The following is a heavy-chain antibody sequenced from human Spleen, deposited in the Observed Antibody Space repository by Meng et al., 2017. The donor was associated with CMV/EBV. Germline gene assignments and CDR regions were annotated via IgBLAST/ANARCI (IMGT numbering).Heavy chain of an antibody. CDR1: GYNFNDYY. CDR2: INPHSGDT. Sequence: ASVKVSCKASGYNFNDYYLNWVRQAPGQGLEWMGWINPHSGDTNYAQKFQGRVTMTRDTSISTAYMAVSRLTSDYTAVYYCASAWEVYYGMDVWGQGTTVTVSS. V-gene: IGHV1-2*02. CDR3: ASAWEVYYGMDV. D-gene: IGHD1-26*01. J-gene: IGHJ6*02.